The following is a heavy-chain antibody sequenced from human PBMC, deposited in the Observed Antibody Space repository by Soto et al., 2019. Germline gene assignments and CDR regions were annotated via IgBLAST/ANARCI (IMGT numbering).Heavy chain of an antibody. D-gene: IGHD3-22*01. CDR3: AKVFYYYDSSGYYYFDY. Sequence: GSLRLSCXASGFTFSSYAVSWVRQAPGKGPEWISSISGSGSTIYYADSVKGRFTVSRDNSKNTLYLQMSSLRAEDTAVYYCAKVFYYYDSSGYYYFDYWGQGTLVTVSS. V-gene: IGHV3-23*01. CDR2: ISGSGSTI. CDR1: GFTFSSYA. J-gene: IGHJ4*02.